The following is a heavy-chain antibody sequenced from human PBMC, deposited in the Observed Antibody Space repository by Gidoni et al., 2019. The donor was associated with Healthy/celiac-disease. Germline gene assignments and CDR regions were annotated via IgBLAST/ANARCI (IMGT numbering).Heavy chain of an antibody. CDR1: GGSISSGDYY. V-gene: IGHV4-30-4*01. J-gene: IGHJ5*02. CDR3: AREATDLYNWFDP. CDR2: IYYSGRT. D-gene: IGHD5-12*01. Sequence: QVQLQESGPGLVKPSQTMYLPCTVSGGSISSGDYYWSWIREPPGKGLEWIGYIYYSGRTYYNPSLMSRVTISVDPSKNQFALKLSSVTAADSAVYYCAREATDLYNWFDPWGQGTLVTVSS.